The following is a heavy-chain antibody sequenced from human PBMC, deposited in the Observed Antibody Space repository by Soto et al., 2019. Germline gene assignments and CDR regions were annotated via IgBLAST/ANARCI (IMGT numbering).Heavy chain of an antibody. CDR1: GYTLTELS. Sequence: ASVKVSCKVSGYTLTELSMHWVRQAPGKGLEWMGGFDPEDGETIYAQKFQGRVTMTEDTSTDPAYMELSSLRSEDTAVYYCATEAIVGATIDAFDIWGQGTMVTVSS. J-gene: IGHJ3*02. D-gene: IGHD1-26*01. V-gene: IGHV1-24*01. CDR3: ATEAIVGATIDAFDI. CDR2: FDPEDGET.